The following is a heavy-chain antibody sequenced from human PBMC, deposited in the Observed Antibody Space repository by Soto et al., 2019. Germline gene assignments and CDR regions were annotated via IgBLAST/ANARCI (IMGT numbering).Heavy chain of an antibody. CDR1: GFTFSSYG. D-gene: IGHD6-19*01. V-gene: IGHV3-33*01. CDR3: ARGLSSGAYFDY. J-gene: IGHJ4*02. CDR2: IWYDGSNK. Sequence: GGSLRLSCAASGFTFSSYGMHWVRQAPGKGLEWVAVIWYDGSNKYYADSVKGRFTISRDNSKNTLYLQMNSLRAEDTAVYYCARGLSSGAYFDYWGQGTLVTVSS.